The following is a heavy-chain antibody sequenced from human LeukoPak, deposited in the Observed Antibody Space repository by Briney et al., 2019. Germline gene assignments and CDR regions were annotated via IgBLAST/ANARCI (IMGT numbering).Heavy chain of an antibody. Sequence: PGGSLRLSCAASGFTVSSNYMSWVRQPSGKGLEWIGNIYYTGNTYYNPSLKSRVTISVDTSKNQFSLKLSSVTAADTAVYYCASNNPGYKYGFFYWGQGTLVTVSS. J-gene: IGHJ4*02. CDR3: ASNNPGYKYGFFY. V-gene: IGHV4-59*04. D-gene: IGHD3-10*01. CDR2: IYYTGNT. CDR1: GFTVSSNY.